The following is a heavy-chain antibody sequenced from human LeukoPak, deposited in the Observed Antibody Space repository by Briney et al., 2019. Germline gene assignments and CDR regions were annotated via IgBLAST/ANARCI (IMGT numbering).Heavy chain of an antibody. CDR3: AVGGDYLDY. V-gene: IGHV4-34*01. CDR2: INHSGST. Sequence: SETLSLACAVYGGSFSGYYWSWIRQPPGKGLEWIGEINHSGSTNYNPSLKSRVTISVDTSKNQFSLKLSSVTAADTAVYYCAVGGDYLDYWGQGTLVTVSS. J-gene: IGHJ4*02. CDR1: GGSFSGYY.